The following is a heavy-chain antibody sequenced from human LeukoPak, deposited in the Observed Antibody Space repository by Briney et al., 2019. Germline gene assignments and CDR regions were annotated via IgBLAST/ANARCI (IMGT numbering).Heavy chain of an antibody. CDR2: IYYSGST. CDR1: GGSISSYY. CDR3: ARSYGDYEGGFDY. D-gene: IGHD4-17*01. V-gene: IGHV4-59*01. J-gene: IGHJ4*02. Sequence: SETLSLTCTVSGGSISSYYWSWIRQPPGKGLEWVGYIYYSGSTNYNPSLKSRVTISVDTSKNQFSLKLSSVTAADTAVYYCARSYGDYEGGFDYWGQGTLVTVSS.